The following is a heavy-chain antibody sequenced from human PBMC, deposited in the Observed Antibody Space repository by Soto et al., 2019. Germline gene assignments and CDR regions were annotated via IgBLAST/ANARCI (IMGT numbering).Heavy chain of an antibody. D-gene: IGHD6-25*01. J-gene: IGHJ5*02. Sequence: SVKVSCKASGGTFSSYAISWVRQAPGQGLEWMGGIIPIFGTANYAQKFQGRVTITADESTSTAYMELSSLRSGDTAVYYCARGSSVVPGYLDPWGQGTLVTVSS. V-gene: IGHV1-69*13. CDR1: GGTFSSYA. CDR2: IIPIFGTA. CDR3: ARGSSVVPGYLDP.